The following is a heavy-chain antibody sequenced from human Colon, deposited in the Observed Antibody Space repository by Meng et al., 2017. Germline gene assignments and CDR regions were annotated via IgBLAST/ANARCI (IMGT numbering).Heavy chain of an antibody. Sequence: EQLQESGPGLCRPSETLSLTCTVSGGSVSSGSHYWCWIRQPPGKGLEWIGYIDYSRSINYDPSLKSRVTMSVDTSKNQFSLNLSSVTAADTAVYYCAGGPWELDYWGQGTLVTVSS. CDR2: IDYSRSI. J-gene: IGHJ4*02. V-gene: IGHV4-61*01. CDR3: AGGPWELDY. CDR1: GGSVSSGSHY. D-gene: IGHD1-26*01.